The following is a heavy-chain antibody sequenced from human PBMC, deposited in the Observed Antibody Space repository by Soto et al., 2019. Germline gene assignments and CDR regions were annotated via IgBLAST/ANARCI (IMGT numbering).Heavy chain of an antibody. CDR3: ATVGGRWLQAYYFDY. D-gene: IGHD1-26*01. CDR1: GYTLTELS. Sequence: ASVKVSCKVSGYTLTELSMHLVRQAPGKGLEWMGGFDPEDGETIYAQKFQGRVTMTEDTSTDTAYMELSSLRSEDTAVYYCATVGGRWLQAYYFDYWGQGTLVTVSS. J-gene: IGHJ4*02. V-gene: IGHV1-24*01. CDR2: FDPEDGET.